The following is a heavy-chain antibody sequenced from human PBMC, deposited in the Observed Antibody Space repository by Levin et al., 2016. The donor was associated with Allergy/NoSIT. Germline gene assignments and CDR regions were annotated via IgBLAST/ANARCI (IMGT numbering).Heavy chain of an antibody. CDR2: ISGSGGST. D-gene: IGHD4-23*01. Sequence: PGKGLEWVSAISGSGGSTYYADSVKGRFTTSRDSSKKTLYLQMNSLRADDTAVYYCAKNYRDGNPAYDYWGQGTLVTVSS. CDR3: AKNYRDGNPAYDY. V-gene: IGHV3-23*01. J-gene: IGHJ4*02.